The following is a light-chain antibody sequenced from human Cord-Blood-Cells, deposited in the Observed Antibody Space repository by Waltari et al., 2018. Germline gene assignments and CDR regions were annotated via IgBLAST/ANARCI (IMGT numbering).Light chain of an antibody. CDR1: QSVLYNSNNKNY. CDR3: QQYYSTPWT. CDR2: LAS. V-gene: IGKV4-1*01. J-gene: IGKJ1*01. Sequence: DIVMTQSPDSLAVSLGERATINCKSSQSVLYNSNNKNYLAWYQQKPEQPPKLLISLASNRESGVPDRFSGSGSGTDFTLTISSLQAEDVAVYYGQQYYSTPWTFGQGTKVEIK.